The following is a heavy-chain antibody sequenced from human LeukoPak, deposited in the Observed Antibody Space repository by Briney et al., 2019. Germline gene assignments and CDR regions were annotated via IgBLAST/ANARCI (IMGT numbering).Heavy chain of an antibody. V-gene: IGHV3-74*01. CDR1: GFTFSSYW. D-gene: IGHD6-19*01. CDR2: INTDGSRT. Sequence: PGGSLRLSCAASGFTFSSYWLHWVRQAPGKGLVWVSRINTDGSRTDYADSVQGRFTVSRDNAENSLYPQMNGLRVEDTAVYYCARDASAWSRDVWGQGTTVAVSS. J-gene: IGHJ6*02. CDR3: ARDASAWSRDV.